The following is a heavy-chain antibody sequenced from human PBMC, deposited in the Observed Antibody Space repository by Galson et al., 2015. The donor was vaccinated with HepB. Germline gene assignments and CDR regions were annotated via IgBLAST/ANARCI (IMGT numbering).Heavy chain of an antibody. V-gene: IGHV3-30-3*01. D-gene: IGHD6-13*01. CDR3: ARDRIAAAGSFDY. CDR1: GFTFGSYA. J-gene: IGHJ4*02. CDR2: ISYDGSNK. Sequence: SLRLSCAASGFTFGSYAMHWVRQAPGKGLEWVAVISYDGSNKYYADSVKGRFTISRDNSKNTLYLQMNSLRAEDTAVYYCARDRIAAAGSFDYWGQGTLVTVSS.